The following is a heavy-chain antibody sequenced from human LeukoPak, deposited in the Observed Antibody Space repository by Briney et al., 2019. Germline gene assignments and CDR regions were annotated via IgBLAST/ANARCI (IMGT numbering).Heavy chain of an antibody. J-gene: IGHJ4*02. V-gene: IGHV4-34*01. CDR3: ASSCSIGVCYRYSYYFDY. D-gene: IGHD2-8*01. CDR2: VNHSGST. Sequence: PSETLSLTCAVYGGFFSAYYWSWVPQPPGKGVGGVGGVNHSGSTNYNPSLKSRITISADTSKNQFSLKLSSVTAADTAVYYCASSCSIGVCYRYSYYFDYWGQGTLVTVSS. CDR1: GGFFSAYY.